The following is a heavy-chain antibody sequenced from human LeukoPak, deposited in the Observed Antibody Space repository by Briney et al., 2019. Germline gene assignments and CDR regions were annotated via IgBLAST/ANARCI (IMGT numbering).Heavy chain of an antibody. CDR3: AREGRDGYNFLYFDY. CDR2: IEQDASEK. D-gene: IGHD5-24*01. CDR1: GFTFSSYW. J-gene: IGHJ4*02. V-gene: IGHV3-7*01. Sequence: GGSLRLSCAASGFTFSSYWMSWVRQAPGKGLEWVANIEQDASEKYYVDSVKGRFTISRDNAKNSLYLQMNSLRAEDTAVYYCAREGRDGYNFLYFDYWGQGTLVTVSS.